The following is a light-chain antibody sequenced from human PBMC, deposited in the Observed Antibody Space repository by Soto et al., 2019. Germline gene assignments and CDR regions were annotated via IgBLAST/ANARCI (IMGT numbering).Light chain of an antibody. CDR3: QQYNSHWT. V-gene: IGKV1-5*03. J-gene: IGKJ1*01. CDR1: QGISNR. Sequence: DVQMTQSPSTLSASVGDRVTITCRASQGISNRLAWYQQKPGKAPKLLIYQASSLKSGVPSRFGGSGSGTVFTLTITRLQPDEFATYYCQQYNSHWTFGQGTKVEIK. CDR2: QAS.